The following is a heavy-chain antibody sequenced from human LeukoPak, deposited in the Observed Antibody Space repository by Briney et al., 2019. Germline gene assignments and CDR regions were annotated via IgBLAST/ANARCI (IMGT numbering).Heavy chain of an antibody. CDR2: IYNTGSA. V-gene: IGHV4-31*11. D-gene: IGHD2-2*01. J-gene: IGHJ6*02. CDR1: GGSISSGTHY. CDR3: ASTHCASPSCYSYYYSGLDV. Sequence: SETLSLTCAVSGGSISSGTHYWNWIRQHPGQGLEWIGHIYNTGSAYYNPSLMSRVSISIDTSENQFSLKLSSVTAADTAVYYCASTHCASPSCYSYYYSGLDVWGQGTTVIVSS.